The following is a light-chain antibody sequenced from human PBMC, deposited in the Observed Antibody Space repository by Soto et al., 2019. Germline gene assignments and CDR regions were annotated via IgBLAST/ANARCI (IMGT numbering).Light chain of an antibody. Sequence: DIQMTQSPSTLSASVGDRVTITCRASQSIRTWLAWYQQKPGKVPQLLIYDASSLESGGPSRFSGSGSGTEFALTISSLQPDDFATYYCQLYNSYSPWTFGQGTKVEIK. V-gene: IGKV1-5*01. CDR2: DAS. CDR3: QLYNSYSPWT. J-gene: IGKJ1*01. CDR1: QSIRTW.